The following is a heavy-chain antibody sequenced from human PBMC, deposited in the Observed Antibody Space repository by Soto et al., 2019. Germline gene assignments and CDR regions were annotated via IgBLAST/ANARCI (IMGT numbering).Heavy chain of an antibody. Sequence: PSETMSLTCTVAGGYISSSSYYWGRNRQPPGKGLEWIGSIYYSGSTYYNPSLKSRVTISVDTSKNQFSLKLSSVTAADTAVYYCARRTWNFHFDYWGQGTLVTVSS. CDR3: ARRTWNFHFDY. CDR1: GGYISSSSYY. V-gene: IGHV4-39*01. D-gene: IGHD1-7*01. CDR2: IYYSGST. J-gene: IGHJ4*02.